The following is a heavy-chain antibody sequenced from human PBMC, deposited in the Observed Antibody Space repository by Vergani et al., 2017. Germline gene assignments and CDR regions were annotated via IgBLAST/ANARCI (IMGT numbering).Heavy chain of an antibody. D-gene: IGHD4-17*01. CDR1: GYSFTSYW. J-gene: IGHJ6*02. CDR2: IYPGDSDT. Sequence: EVQLVQSGAEVKKPGESLKISCKGSGYSFTSYWIGWVRQMPGKGLEWMGIIYPGDSDTRYSPSCQGQVTISADKSISTAYLQWSSLKASDTAMYYCARRGVTTRKYYYYGMDVWGQGTTVTVSS. CDR3: ARRGVTTRKYYYYGMDV. V-gene: IGHV5-51*01.